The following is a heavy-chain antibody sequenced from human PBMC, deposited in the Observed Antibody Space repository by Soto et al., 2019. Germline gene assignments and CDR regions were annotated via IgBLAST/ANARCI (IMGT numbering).Heavy chain of an antibody. J-gene: IGHJ5*02. V-gene: IGHV1-46*01. D-gene: IGHD6-19*01. CDR1: GYTVTSYY. Sequence: GASVKVSCNACGYTVTSYYMHQVRQAPGQGLEWMGIINPSGGSTSYAQKFQGRVTMTRDTSTSTVYMELSSLRSEDTAVYYCARDLRPQGQRGGYGWFDPWGQGTLVTVSS. CDR3: ARDLRPQGQRGGYGWFDP. CDR2: INPSGGST.